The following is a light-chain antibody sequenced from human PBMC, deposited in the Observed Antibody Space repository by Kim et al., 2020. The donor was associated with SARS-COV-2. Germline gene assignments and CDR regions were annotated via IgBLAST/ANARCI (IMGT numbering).Light chain of an antibody. J-gene: IGLJ1*01. CDR3: QSYDSSLRGPLV. Sequence: VTISCTGSSSNIGAGYDVHWYQQLPGTAPKLLIYGNSNRPSGVPDRFSGSKSGTSASLAITGLQAEDEADYYCQSYDSSLRGPLVFGTGTKVTVL. V-gene: IGLV1-40*01. CDR1: SSNIGAGYD. CDR2: GNS.